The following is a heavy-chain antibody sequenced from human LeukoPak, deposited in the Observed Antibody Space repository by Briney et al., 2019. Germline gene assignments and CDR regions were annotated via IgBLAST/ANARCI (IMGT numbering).Heavy chain of an antibody. D-gene: IGHD5-24*01. J-gene: IGHJ1*01. CDR3: ARMGAAEYFQH. V-gene: IGHV3-33*01. CDR1: GFTFSSYG. Sequence: PGGSLRLSCAASGFTFSSYGMHWVRQAPGKGLEWVAVIWYDGSNKYYADSVKGRFTTSRDNSKNTLYLQMNSLRAEDTAVYYCARMGAAEYFQHWGQGTLVTVSS. CDR2: IWYDGSNK.